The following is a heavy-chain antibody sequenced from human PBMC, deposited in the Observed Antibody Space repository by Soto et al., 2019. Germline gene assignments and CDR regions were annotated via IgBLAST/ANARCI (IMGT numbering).Heavy chain of an antibody. J-gene: IGHJ4*02. V-gene: IGHV3-33*01. Sequence: GGSLRLSCAASGFTFSSYGMNWVRQAPGKGLEWVAIIWYDGINKFYADSVKGRSTISRDNSRNTVFLQMNSLKTEDTAVYYCVDCGSSAFDCWGQGTLVTVSS. D-gene: IGHD1-26*01. CDR2: IWYDGINK. CDR1: GFTFSSYG. CDR3: VDCGSSAFDC.